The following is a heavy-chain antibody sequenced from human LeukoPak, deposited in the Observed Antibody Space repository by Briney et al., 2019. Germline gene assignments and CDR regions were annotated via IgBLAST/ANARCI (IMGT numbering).Heavy chain of an antibody. V-gene: IGHV3-7*01. J-gene: IGHJ4*02. Sequence: GGSLRLSCTASGFTLSTAWMSWVRQAPGKGLEWVANINQDASEKLYVDSVKGRFTVSRDNAKNSLFLQMNSLTAEDTAMYYCARLKGEATIFDYWGQGSLVTVSS. CDR3: ARLKGEATIFDY. D-gene: IGHD5-24*01. CDR2: INQDASEK. CDR1: GFTLSTAW.